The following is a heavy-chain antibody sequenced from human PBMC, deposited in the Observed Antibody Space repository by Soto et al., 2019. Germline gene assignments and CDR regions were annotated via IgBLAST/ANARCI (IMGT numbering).Heavy chain of an antibody. CDR3: ARVEWTRYSYGWAYYYYGMDV. CDR1: GGSFSGYY. V-gene: IGHV4-34*01. J-gene: IGHJ6*02. CDR2: INHSGST. Sequence: LLQLRRTLSLTCAVYGGSFSGYYWSWIRQPPGKGLEWIGEINHSGSTNYNPSLKSRVTISVDTSKNQFSLKLSSVTAADTAVYYCARVEWTRYSYGWAYYYYGMDVWGQGTTVTVSS. D-gene: IGHD5-18*01.